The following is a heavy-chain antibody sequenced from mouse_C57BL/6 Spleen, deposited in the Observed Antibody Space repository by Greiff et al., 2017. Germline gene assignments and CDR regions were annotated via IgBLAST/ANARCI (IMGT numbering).Heavy chain of an antibody. Sequence: VQLQQSGPELVKPGASVKISCKASGYAFSSSWMNWVKQRPGKGLEWIGRIYPGDGDTNYNGKFKGKATLTADKSSSTAYMQLSSLTSEDSAVYFCARSDTTYFDYWGQGTTLTVSS. CDR3: ARSDTTYFDY. CDR2: IYPGDGDT. D-gene: IGHD1-1*01. J-gene: IGHJ2*01. V-gene: IGHV1-82*01. CDR1: GYAFSSSW.